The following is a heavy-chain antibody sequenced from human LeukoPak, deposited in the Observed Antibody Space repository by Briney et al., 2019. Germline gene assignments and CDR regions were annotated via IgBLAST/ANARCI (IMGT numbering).Heavy chain of an antibody. V-gene: IGHV1-24*01. CDR2: FDPEGGVR. J-gene: IGHJ4*02. D-gene: IGHD1-14*01. CDR1: GHSLNELS. CDR3: ATLDPRSYRIRFDY. Sequence: ASVKVSCKVSGHSLNELSMHWVRQVPGQGLEWIGGFDPEGGVRIYAQKFQDRVTLTEDTSADTAYMELSSLRSDDTAVYYCATLDPRSYRIRFDYWGQGVLVTVSS.